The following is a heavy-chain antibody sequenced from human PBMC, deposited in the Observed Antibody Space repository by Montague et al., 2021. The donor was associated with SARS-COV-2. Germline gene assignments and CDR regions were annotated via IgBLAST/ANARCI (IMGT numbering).Heavy chain of an antibody. D-gene: IGHD3-22*01. Sequence: SETLSLTCSVSGVSISSGSHYWSWVRQPPGKGLEWIGYVYHTGSTNYNPSLKSRVTLSIGTSKNQFSLNLTSVTAADTAVYYCVREKYYFDDSGSKWGQGTLVTV. J-gene: IGHJ4*02. CDR1: GVSISSGSHY. CDR3: VREKYYFDDSGSK. V-gene: IGHV4-61*01. CDR2: VYHTGST.